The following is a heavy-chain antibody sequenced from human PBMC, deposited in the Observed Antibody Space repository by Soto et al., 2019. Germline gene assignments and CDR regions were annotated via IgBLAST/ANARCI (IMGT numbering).Heavy chain of an antibody. CDR1: GGTFSSYD. Sequence: GASVKVSCKASGGTFSSYDISWVRQAPGQGLEWMGGFDPIFGTAIYAQKFQGRVTMTEDASTDTAYMELSSLRSEDTAVYYCATTTSGDLYYYYMDVWGKGTTVTVSS. CDR3: ATTTSGDLYYYYMDV. V-gene: IGHV1-69*13. CDR2: FDPIFGTA. D-gene: IGHD1-1*01. J-gene: IGHJ6*03.